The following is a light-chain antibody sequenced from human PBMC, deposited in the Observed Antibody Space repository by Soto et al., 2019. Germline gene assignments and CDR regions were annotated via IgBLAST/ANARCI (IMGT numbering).Light chain of an antibody. CDR3: QQRSDWPRII. CDR2: DAS. Sequence: PGDRDTLCCRSSQSISSYLAWYQQKPGQSPRLLIYDASNRATGIPARFSGSGSGTDFTRSISSLADEVFGVYYCQQRSDWPRIIFGLGTRLEIK. CDR1: QSISSY. V-gene: IGKV3-11*01. J-gene: IGKJ5*01.